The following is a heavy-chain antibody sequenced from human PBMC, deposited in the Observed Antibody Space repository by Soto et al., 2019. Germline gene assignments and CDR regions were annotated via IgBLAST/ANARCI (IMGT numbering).Heavy chain of an antibody. CDR2: FNQSGRT. Sequence: PSETLFLTCAVDGGSFCGYYWCWISQPPGKGLEWIGEFNQSGRTNYNPSLKSRVTISVDTSKNQSFLKLSSVTAAHTPVYYCARGVAAHFDDWGQGTLVAVSS. V-gene: IGHV4-34*01. J-gene: IGHJ4*02. CDR3: ARGVAAHFDD. CDR1: GGSFCGYY. D-gene: IGHD6-19*01.